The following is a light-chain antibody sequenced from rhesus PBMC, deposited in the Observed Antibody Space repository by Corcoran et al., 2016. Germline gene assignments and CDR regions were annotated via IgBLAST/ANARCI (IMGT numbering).Light chain of an antibody. CDR2: KAS. CDR3: QHGYGTPYS. CDR1: ENVNNY. J-gene: IGKJ2*01. Sequence: EIQMTQSPSSLSASVGDRVTITCRASENVNNYLNWYQQKQGNAPKLLIYKASTFQSGVPSRFRGSGSGTDYTFTISSLKPEDVATYYCQHGYGTPYSFGQGTKVEIK. V-gene: IGKV1-74*01.